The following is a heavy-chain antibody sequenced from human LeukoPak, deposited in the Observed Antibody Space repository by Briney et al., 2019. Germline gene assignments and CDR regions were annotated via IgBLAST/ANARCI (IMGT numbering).Heavy chain of an antibody. Sequence: SETLSLTCSVSDDSITMYYWTWIRQPPGKGLEWIGYVDHTGSTNFNPSLNGRVSISRDTSKNLFSLRLRSVTAADTAVYFFARGRVSSSTWYSTYYYYISMDVWGKGTTVTVSS. CDR1: DDSITMYY. V-gene: IGHV4-59*01. J-gene: IGHJ6*03. D-gene: IGHD4-11*01. CDR2: VDHTGST. CDR3: ARGRVSSSTWYSTYYYYISMDV.